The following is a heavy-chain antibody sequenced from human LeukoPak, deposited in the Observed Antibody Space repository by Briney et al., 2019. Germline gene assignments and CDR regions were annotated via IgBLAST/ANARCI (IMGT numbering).Heavy chain of an antibody. D-gene: IGHD4-17*01. CDR2: ISVIGVRI. CDR3: AKARYGDNISDGFDS. CDR1: GFTFSSYA. V-gene: IGHV3-23*01. J-gene: IGHJ3*02. Sequence: GGSLRLSCAASGFTFSSYAMSRVRQAPRKGLDWVSSISVIGVRIFYVDSVKGRFTISRNNSKNTLFLQMSSLRAEDTAVYYCAKARYGDNISDGFDSWGQGTMVTVSS.